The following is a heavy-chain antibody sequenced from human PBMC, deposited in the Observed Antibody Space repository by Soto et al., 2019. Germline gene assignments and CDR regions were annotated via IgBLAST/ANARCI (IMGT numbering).Heavy chain of an antibody. CDR2: IYYSGST. CDR3: ARGSGTSDWFDH. Sequence: PSETLSLTCTVSGGSISSGGYYWSWIRQHPGKGLEWIGYIYYSGSTYYNPSLKSRVTISVDTSKNQFSLKLSSVTAADTAVYYCARGSGTSDWFDHWGQGTLVTVSS. D-gene: IGHD1-1*01. CDR1: GGSISSGGYY. V-gene: IGHV4-31*03. J-gene: IGHJ5*02.